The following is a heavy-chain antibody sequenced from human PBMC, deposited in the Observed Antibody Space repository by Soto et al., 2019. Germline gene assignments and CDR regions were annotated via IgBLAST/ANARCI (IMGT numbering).Heavy chain of an antibody. CDR3: VREGRGSFDF. Sequence: HPGGSLSLSCAASGFIFTNYAMNWVRQAPGKGLEWVSVIGGRGNSAYYADSVQGRFTISRDNSKNTLSLQMSSLTADDTAIYYCVREGRGSFDFWGRGTMVTVSS. J-gene: IGHJ3*01. V-gene: IGHV3-23*01. CDR2: IGGRGNSA. CDR1: GFIFTNYA. D-gene: IGHD5-12*01.